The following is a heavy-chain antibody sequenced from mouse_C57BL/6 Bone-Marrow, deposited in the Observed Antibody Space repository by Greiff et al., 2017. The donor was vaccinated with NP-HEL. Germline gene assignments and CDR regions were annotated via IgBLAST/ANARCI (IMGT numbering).Heavy chain of an antibody. Sequence: EVKLMESGGGLVKPGGSLKLSCAASGFTFSSYAMSWVRQTPEKRLEWVATISDGGSYTYYPDNAKGRFTISRDNAKNNLYLQMSHLKSEDTAMYYCAGDYYGSSLDYWGQGTTLTVSS. CDR3: AGDYYGSSLDY. J-gene: IGHJ2*01. D-gene: IGHD1-1*01. CDR1: GFTFSSYA. V-gene: IGHV5-4*03. CDR2: ISDGGSYT.